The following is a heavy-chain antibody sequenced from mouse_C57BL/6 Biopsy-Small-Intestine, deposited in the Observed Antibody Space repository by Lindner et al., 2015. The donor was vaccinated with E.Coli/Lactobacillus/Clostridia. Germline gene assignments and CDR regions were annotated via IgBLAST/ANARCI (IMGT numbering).Heavy chain of an antibody. Sequence: VQLQESGAELVRPGTSVKVSCKTSGYAFTTYLIEWVKQRPGQGLEWIGVINPGSGDTNYNERFKAKATLTADKSSSTAYMQLSSLTSEDSAVYFCAREVYYYGLDYWGQGTTLTVSS. CDR2: INPGSGDT. J-gene: IGHJ2*01. CDR1: GYAFTTYL. D-gene: IGHD1-1*01. CDR3: AREVYYYGLDY. V-gene: IGHV1-54*01.